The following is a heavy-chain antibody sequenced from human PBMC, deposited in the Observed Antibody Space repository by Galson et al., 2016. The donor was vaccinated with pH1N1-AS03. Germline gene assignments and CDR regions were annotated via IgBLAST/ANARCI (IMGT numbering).Heavy chain of an antibody. V-gene: IGHV4-59*08. D-gene: IGHD2-15*01. CDR1: GGSINNHY. CDR2: IDNTGST. Sequence: SETLSLTCTVSGGSINNHYLSWIRQPPGKGLEWIGYIDNTGSTTYNPSLQSRLTMSVDTSKNQFSLRLRSVTAADTAVYYCARLFMEVLCSGGSCHQTNAFDMWGQGTMVTVPS. J-gene: IGHJ3*02. CDR3: ARLFMEVLCSGGSCHQTNAFDM.